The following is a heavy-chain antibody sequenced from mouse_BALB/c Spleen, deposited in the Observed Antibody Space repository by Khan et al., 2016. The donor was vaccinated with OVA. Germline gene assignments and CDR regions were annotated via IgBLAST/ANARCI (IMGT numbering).Heavy chain of an antibody. CDR3: SRGYDWYFDV. V-gene: IGHV6-6*02. Sequence: EVKLEESGGGLVQPGGSMKLSCVASGFTFSNYWMNWVRQSPEKGLEWVAEIRLKSNIYATHYAESVKGRFTISRDDSKSSVYLQMNNLRAEDTGMYYCSRGYDWYFDVWGAGTTVTVSS. CDR1: GFTFSNYW. D-gene: IGHD2-2*01. CDR2: IRLKSNIYAT. J-gene: IGHJ1*01.